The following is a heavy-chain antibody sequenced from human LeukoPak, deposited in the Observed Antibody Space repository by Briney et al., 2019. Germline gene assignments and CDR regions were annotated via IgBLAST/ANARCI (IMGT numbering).Heavy chain of an antibody. V-gene: IGHV3-21*01. J-gene: IGHJ4*02. CDR3: ARADYYETSGPFGY. D-gene: IGHD3-22*01. Sequence: PGGSLRLSCAGSGFTFSSHGMNWVRQAPGKGLGWVSFISYNSNYIFYADSVKGRFTISRDNAKNSLYLQMNSLRAEDTAVYYCARADYYETSGPFGYWGQGTLVIVSS. CDR2: ISYNSNYI. CDR1: GFTFSSHG.